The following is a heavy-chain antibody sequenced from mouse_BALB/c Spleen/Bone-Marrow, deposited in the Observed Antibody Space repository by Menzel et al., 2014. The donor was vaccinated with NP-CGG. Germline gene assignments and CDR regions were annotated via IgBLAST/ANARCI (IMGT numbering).Heavy chain of an antibody. CDR1: GYTFTSYW. CDR2: INPTSGYT. V-gene: IGHV1-7*01. D-gene: IGHD2-12*01. CDR3: TTGGNDGCAY. Sequence: VKLPESGPELAKPGASVKMSCMASGYTFTSYWMNWVKQRPVQGLEWIGYINPTSGYTEYNQKFKDKATLTTDKSSSTAYMQLSSLTSEDSAVYYCTTGGNDGCAYWGQGTLVTVSA. J-gene: IGHJ3*01.